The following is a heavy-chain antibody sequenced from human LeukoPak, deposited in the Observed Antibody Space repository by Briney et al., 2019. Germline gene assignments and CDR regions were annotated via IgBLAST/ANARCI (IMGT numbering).Heavy chain of an antibody. V-gene: IGHV4-34*01. CDR3: ARGLRSSS. Sequence: SETLSLTCAVYGGSFSGYYWSWIRQPPGKGLEWIGEINHSGSTNYNPSLKSRVTISVDTSKNQFSLKLSSVTAADTAVYYCARGLRSSSWDQGTLVTVSS. J-gene: IGHJ5*02. D-gene: IGHD4-17*01. CDR1: GGSFSGYY. CDR2: INHSGST.